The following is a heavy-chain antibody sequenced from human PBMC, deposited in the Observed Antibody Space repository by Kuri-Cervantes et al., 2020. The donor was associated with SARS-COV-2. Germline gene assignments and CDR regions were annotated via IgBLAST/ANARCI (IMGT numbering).Heavy chain of an antibody. D-gene: IGHD5-12*01. CDR3: ARRDVVGTTAGAFAL. CDR1: GDSISSSSFY. J-gene: IGHJ3*01. CDR2: IIYSGSS. Sequence: GSLSLACTVSGDSISSSSFYWVRIRQPPGKGLDWFGNIIYSGSSYYNPSLKSRVTITVDTTKNQLSLKQNTVTAADTAVYYCARRDVVGTTAGAFALWGQGTMVTVSS. V-gene: IGHV4-39*01.